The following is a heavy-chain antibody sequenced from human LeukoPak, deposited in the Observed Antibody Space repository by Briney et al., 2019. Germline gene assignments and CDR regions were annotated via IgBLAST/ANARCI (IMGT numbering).Heavy chain of an antibody. CDR2: INPNSGGT. Sequence: VASVKVSCKASGYTFTGYYMHWVRQAPGQGLEWMGWINPNSGGTNYAQKFQGRVTMTRDTSISTAYMELSRLRSDDTAVYYCARDRGSITGTKNWFDPWGQGTLVPVSS. J-gene: IGHJ5*02. D-gene: IGHD1-7*01. CDR3: ARDRGSITGTKNWFDP. CDR1: GYTFTGYY. V-gene: IGHV1-2*02.